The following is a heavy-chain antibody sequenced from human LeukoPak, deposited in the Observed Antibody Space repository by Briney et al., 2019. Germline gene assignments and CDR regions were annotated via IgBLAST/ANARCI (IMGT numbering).Heavy chain of an antibody. CDR2: ISGSGGDT. CDR1: GFPFSTYA. V-gene: IGHV3-23*01. D-gene: IGHD4-17*01. Sequence: PGGSLRLSCAASGFPFSTYAMSWVRQAPGKGLEWVSVISGSGGDTYYADPVKGRFTISGDNSKNTVYLQMDSLRAEDTALYYCAKGGVYGDYYFDYWGQGTLVTVSS. CDR3: AKGGVYGDYYFDY. J-gene: IGHJ4*02.